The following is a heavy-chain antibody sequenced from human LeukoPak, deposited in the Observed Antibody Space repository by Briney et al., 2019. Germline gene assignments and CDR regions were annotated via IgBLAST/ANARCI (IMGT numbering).Heavy chain of an antibody. Sequence: GASVKVSCKASGYTFTSYYMHWVRQAPGQGLEWMGIINPSGGSTSYAQEFQGRVTMTRDTSTSTVYMELSSLRSEDTAVFYCAGAEAAYYYFDYWGQGTLVTVSS. CDR2: INPSGGST. D-gene: IGHD6-19*01. V-gene: IGHV1-46*01. J-gene: IGHJ4*02. CDR1: GYTFTSYY. CDR3: AGAEAAYYYFDY.